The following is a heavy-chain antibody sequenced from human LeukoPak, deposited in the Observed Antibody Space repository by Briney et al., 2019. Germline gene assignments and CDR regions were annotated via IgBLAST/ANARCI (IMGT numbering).Heavy chain of an antibody. D-gene: IGHD3-22*01. CDR2: ISWNSGSI. J-gene: IGHJ4*02. Sequence: PGGSLRLSCAASGFTFDDYAMHWVRQAPGKGLEWVSGISWNSGSIGYADSVKGRFTISRDNAKNSLYLQMNSLRAEDTAVYYCARDWAPGLDYWGQGTLVTVSS. V-gene: IGHV3-9*01. CDR1: GFTFDDYA. CDR3: ARDWAPGLDY.